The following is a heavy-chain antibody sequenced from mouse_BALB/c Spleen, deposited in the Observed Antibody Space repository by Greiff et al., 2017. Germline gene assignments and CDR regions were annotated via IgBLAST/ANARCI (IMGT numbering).Heavy chain of an antibody. D-gene: IGHD2-1*01. J-gene: IGHJ4*01. V-gene: IGHV7-3*02. CDR2: IRNKANGYTT. CDR3: ARDGGNYAGDAMDY. CDR1: GFTFTDYY. Sequence: VQLKESGGGLVQPGGSLRLSCATSGFTFTDYYMSWVRQPPGKALEWLGFIRNKANGYTTEYSASVKGRFTISRDNSQSILYLQMNTLRAEDSATYYCARDGGNYAGDAMDYWGQGTSVTVSS.